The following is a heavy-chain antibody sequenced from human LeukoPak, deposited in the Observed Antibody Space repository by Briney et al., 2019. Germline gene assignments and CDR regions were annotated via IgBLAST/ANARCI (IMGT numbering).Heavy chain of an antibody. CDR2: ISYDGNNK. CDR1: GFTFSSYA. D-gene: IGHD6-19*01. J-gene: IGHJ4*02. CDR3: ASSRSGWIYFDY. Sequence: GGSLRLSCAASGFTFSSYAMHWVRQAPGKGLEWVAVISYDGNNKYYADSVKGRFTISRGNSKNTLYLQMSSLRVEDTAVYYCASSRSGWIYFDYWGQGTLVTVSS. V-gene: IGHV3-30*15.